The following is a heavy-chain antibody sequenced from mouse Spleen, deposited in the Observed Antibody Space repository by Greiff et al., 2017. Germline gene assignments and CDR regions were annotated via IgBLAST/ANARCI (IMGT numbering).Heavy chain of an antibody. CDR3: AREDYSNYVYAMDY. CDR2: INPSSGYT. Sequence: VQLQQSGAELARPGASVKMSCKASGYTFTSYTMHWVKQRPGQGLEWIGYINPSSGYTKYNQKFKDKVTLTADKSSSTAYMQMTSLRSEDTAIYYCAREDYSNYVYAMDYWGQGTSVTGSS. V-gene: IGHV1-4*01. J-gene: IGHJ4*01. CDR1: GYTFTSYT. D-gene: IGHD2-5*01.